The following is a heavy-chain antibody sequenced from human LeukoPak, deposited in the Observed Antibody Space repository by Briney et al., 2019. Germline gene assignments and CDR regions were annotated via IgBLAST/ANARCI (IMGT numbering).Heavy chain of an antibody. D-gene: IGHD3-10*01. J-gene: IGHJ4*02. V-gene: IGHV4-61*01. CDR1: GGSVSNPSYY. CDR2: IYYSGST. Sequence: SETLSLTCSVSGGSVSNPSYYWSWIRQPPGKGLEWIGYIYYSGSTNYNPSLKSRVTISVDTSKNQFSLKLSSVTAADTAVYYCARVQTPSGSGSYSFDYWGQGTLVTVSS. CDR3: ARVQTPSGSGSYSFDY.